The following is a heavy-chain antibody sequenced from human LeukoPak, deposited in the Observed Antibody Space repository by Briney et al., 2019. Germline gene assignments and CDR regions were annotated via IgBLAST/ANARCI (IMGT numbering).Heavy chain of an antibody. CDR2: INRDGGEK. D-gene: IGHD3-3*01. J-gene: IGHJ4*02. CDR3: ATYDSWSGYNIAY. V-gene: IGHV3-7*03. Sequence: GGSLRLSCVVSGFTLSSRWMMWVRQAPGEGLEWMTNINRDGGEKNYVDSVKGRFTITRDNAENSLYLQMNSLKVEDSAIYYCATYDSWSGYNIAYWGQGTLVTVSS. CDR1: GFTLSSRW.